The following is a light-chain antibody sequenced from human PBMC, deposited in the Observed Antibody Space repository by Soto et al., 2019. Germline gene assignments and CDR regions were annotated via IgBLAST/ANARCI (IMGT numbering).Light chain of an antibody. CDR1: QGIRND. Sequence: IQMTQSPSSLSASVGDRATITCRASQGIRNDLGWYQQKPGKAPKLLIYKASSLESGVPSRFSGSGSGTEFTLTISSLQPDDFATYYCQQYDAYSWTFGQGTKVDIK. CDR3: QQYDAYSWT. CDR2: KAS. V-gene: IGKV1-5*03. J-gene: IGKJ1*01.